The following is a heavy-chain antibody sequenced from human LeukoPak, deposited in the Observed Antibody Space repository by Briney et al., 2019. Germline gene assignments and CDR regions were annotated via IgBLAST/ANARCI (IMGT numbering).Heavy chain of an antibody. V-gene: IGHV4-61*01. CDR1: GGSVSSGNYY. CDR2: IYDSGNT. Sequence: PSETLSLTCTVSGGSVSSGNYYWSWFRQPPGKGLEWIGYIYDSGNTNYNPSLKSRVTISVDTSKNQFSLNLRSVTAADTAVYYCARDHYGYYDAFDIWGQGTMFTVSS. D-gene: IGHD1-26*01. CDR3: ARDHYGYYDAFDI. J-gene: IGHJ3*02.